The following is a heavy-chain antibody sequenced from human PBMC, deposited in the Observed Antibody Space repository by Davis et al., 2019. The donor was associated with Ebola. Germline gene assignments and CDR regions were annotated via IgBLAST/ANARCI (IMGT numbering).Heavy chain of an antibody. V-gene: IGHV4-34*01. J-gene: IGHJ4*02. D-gene: IGHD2-2*01. Sequence: PSETLSLTCAVYGGSFSGYYWSWIRQPPGKGLEWIGEINHSGSTNYNPSLKSRVTISVDTSKNQFSLKLSSVTAADTAVYYCARADYNYCSSTSCYSRRGYYFDYWGQGTLVTVSS. CDR3: ARADYNYCSSTSCYSRRGYYFDY. CDR2: INHSGST. CDR1: GGSFSGYY.